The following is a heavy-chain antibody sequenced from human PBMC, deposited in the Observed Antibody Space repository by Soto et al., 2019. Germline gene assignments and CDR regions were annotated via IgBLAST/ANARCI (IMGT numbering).Heavy chain of an antibody. CDR3: ARFGFGELLDYYYGMDV. CDR2: IYYSGST. V-gene: IGHV4-31*03. J-gene: IGHJ6*02. D-gene: IGHD3-10*01. Sequence: PSETLSLTCTVSGGSISSGGYYWSWIRQHPGKGLESIGYIYYSGSTYYNPSLKSRVTISVDTSKNQFSLKLSSVTAADTAVYYCARFGFGELLDYYYGMDVWGQGTTVTVSS. CDR1: GGSISSGGYY.